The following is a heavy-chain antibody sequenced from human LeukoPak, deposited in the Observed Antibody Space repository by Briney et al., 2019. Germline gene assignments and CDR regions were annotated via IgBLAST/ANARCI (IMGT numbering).Heavy chain of an antibody. J-gene: IGHJ5*02. D-gene: IGHD3-10*01. V-gene: IGHV4-39*07. CDR2: IYYSGST. CDR1: GGSISSSSYY. CDR3: ARDVVRALGP. Sequence: SETLSLTCTVSGGSISSSSYYWGWIRQPPGKGLEWIGSIYYSGSTYYNPSLKSRVTISVDTSKTQFSLKLSSVTAADTAVYYCARDVVRALGPWGQGTLVTVSS.